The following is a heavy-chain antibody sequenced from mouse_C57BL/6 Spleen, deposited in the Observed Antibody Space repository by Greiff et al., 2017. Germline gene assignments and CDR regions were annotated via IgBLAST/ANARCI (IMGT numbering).Heavy chain of an antibody. CDR2: ISDGGSYT. Sequence: EVHLVESGGGLVKPGGSLKLSCAASGFTFSSYAMSWVRQTPEKRLEWVATISDGGSYTYYPDNGKGRFTISRDNAKNNLYLQMSHLKSEDTAMYYCARVYDYWFAYWGQGTLVTVSA. V-gene: IGHV5-4*01. CDR3: ARVYDYWFAY. J-gene: IGHJ3*01. CDR1: GFTFSSYA. D-gene: IGHD2-4*01.